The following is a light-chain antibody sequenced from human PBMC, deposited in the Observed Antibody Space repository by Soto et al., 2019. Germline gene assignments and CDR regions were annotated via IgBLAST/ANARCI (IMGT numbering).Light chain of an antibody. Sequence: EIVMTQSPATLSVSPGERATLSCRASQSVDSNLAWYQQKPGQAPRLLIFGASTRATGIPARFSGSGSGTDFTLTISSLQSEDFGVYFCQQYDNWRLTFGGGTKVEIK. J-gene: IGKJ4*01. CDR3: QQYDNWRLT. CDR1: QSVDSN. V-gene: IGKV3D-15*01. CDR2: GAS.